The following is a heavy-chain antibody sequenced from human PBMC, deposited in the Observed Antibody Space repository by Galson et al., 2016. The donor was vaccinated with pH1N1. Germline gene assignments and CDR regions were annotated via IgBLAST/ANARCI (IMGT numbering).Heavy chain of an antibody. CDR2: IYRGGST. J-gene: IGHJ4*02. Sequence: SLRLSCAPSGFSVSNNHMSWVRQAPGKGLEWVSVIYRGGSTYYADSLEGRFTISRDDSKNMLYLQMNSLRVDDTAIYYCTGTLLSFGEPNNADFRGQGTQVTVSS. CDR1: GFSVSNNH. CDR3: TGTLLSFGEPNNADF. V-gene: IGHV3-53*01. D-gene: IGHD3-10*01.